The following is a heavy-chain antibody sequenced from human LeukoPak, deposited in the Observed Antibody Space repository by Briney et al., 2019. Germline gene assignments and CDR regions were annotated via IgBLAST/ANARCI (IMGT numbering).Heavy chain of an antibody. V-gene: IGHV4-39*01. Sequence: SETLSLTCTVSGDSISSSSYYWSCLGQPPGKGLEWIGNIYYSGRTYSNPSLLRRLSISVDTPKNEFFLNLNSVTDADTALYYCARLMVGATSVDSWGQGTLVTVSS. CDR3: ARLMVGATSVDS. CDR1: GDSISSSSYY. D-gene: IGHD1-26*01. J-gene: IGHJ4*02. CDR2: IYYSGRT.